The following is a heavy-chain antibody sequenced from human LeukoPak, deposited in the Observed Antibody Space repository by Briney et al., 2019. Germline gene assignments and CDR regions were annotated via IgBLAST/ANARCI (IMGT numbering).Heavy chain of an antibody. CDR2: INPSGGST. D-gene: IGHD3-10*01. CDR1: GYTFTSYY. CDR3: ARGEYGSGGYYNVGVDY. J-gene: IGHJ4*02. Sequence: ASVKVSCKASGYTFTSYYMHWVRQAPGQGLEWMGIINPSGGSTSYAQKFQGRVTLTTDTYTSTVYMELSSLRSEDTAVYYCARGEYGSGGYYNVGVDYWGQGTLVSVSS. V-gene: IGHV1-46*01.